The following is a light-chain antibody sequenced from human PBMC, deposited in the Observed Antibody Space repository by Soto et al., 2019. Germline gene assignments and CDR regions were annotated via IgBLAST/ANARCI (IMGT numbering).Light chain of an antibody. J-gene: IGLJ1*01. CDR2: AVT. V-gene: IGLV2-14*03. Sequence: QSALRHPASGSGSPGQSITISCTGTSSDVDGFEYVSWYQQQPGKAPKLMIYAVTKRPSGVSNRFYGSKSGNTASLTISGIQAEDEGDYYCGSITRSSTSVFGTGTKVNVL. CDR3: GSITRSSTSV. CDR1: SSDVDGFEY.